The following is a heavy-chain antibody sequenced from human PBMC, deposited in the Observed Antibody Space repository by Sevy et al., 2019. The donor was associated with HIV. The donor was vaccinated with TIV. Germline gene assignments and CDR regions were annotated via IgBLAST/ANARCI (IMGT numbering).Heavy chain of an antibody. J-gene: IGHJ4*02. CDR2: INSDGSIT. D-gene: IGHD1-1*01. V-gene: IGHV3-74*01. CDR3: ARGLVNGGFDY. Sequence: GRSLRLSCAASGFSFSTYWMHWVRQAPGRGLVWVSRINSDGSITTYADSVKGRFTTSRDNAKNTLYLQMNRLRAEDTAVYYCARGLVNGGFDYWGQGTLVTVSS. CDR1: GFSFSTYW.